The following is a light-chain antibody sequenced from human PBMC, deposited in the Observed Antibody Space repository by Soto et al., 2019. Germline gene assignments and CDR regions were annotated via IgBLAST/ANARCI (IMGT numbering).Light chain of an antibody. CDR2: DVS. CDR1: SSDVGGYNY. J-gene: IGLJ1*01. CDR3: CSYAGSYPLV. V-gene: IGLV2-11*01. Sequence: QSALTQPRSVSGSPGQSVTISCTGTSSDVGGYNYVSWYQQHPGKAPKLMIYDVSKRPSGVPDRFSGSKSGNTASLTISGLQAEDEAAYYCCSYAGSYPLVFGTGTKVTVL.